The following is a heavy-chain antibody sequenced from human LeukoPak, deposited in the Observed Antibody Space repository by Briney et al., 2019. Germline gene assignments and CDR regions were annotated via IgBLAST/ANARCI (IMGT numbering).Heavy chain of an antibody. V-gene: IGHV3-11*01. J-gene: IGHJ4*02. CDR2: VSSSGSTI. CDR1: GFTFSDYY. Sequence: PGGSLRLSCAASGFTFSDYYMSWIRQAPGKGLEWVSYVSSSGSTIYYADSVKGRFTISRDNAKNSLYLQMNSLRAEDTAVYYCARDPNSYDFWSGYSDYWGQGTLVTVSS. CDR3: ARDPNSYDFWSGYSDY. D-gene: IGHD3-3*01.